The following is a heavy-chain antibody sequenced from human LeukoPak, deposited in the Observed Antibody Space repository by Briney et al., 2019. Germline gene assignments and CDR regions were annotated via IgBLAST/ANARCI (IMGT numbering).Heavy chain of an antibody. CDR1: GFTFSNYN. D-gene: IGHD6-19*01. CDR3: AKLPGIAVAAPSAFDY. CDR2: ITSSGTYI. V-gene: IGHV3-21*01. J-gene: IGHJ4*02. Sequence: GGSLRLSCAASGFTFSNYNMNWVRQAPGKAMDWVSSITSSGTYIFYADSVKGRFTISRDNAKNSLYLQMDSLGPEDTAVYYCAKLPGIAVAAPSAFDYGGQGTLVTVSS.